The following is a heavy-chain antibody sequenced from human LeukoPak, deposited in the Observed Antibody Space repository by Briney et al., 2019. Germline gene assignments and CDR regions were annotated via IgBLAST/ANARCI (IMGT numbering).Heavy chain of an antibody. CDR1: GSAVSSDDHF. J-gene: IGHJ4*02. V-gene: IGHV4-30-2*01. CDR2: IYHSGST. Sequence: SQTLSLTCAVSGSAVSSDDHFWSWIRQPPGRGLEWIGYIYHSGSTYYNPSLKSRVTISVDRSKNQFSLKLSSVTAADTAVYYCARHGIYAPLDYWGQGTLVTVSS. CDR3: ARHGIYAPLDY. D-gene: IGHD2-21*01.